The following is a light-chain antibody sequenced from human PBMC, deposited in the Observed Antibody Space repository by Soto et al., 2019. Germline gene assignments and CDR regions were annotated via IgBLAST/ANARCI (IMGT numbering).Light chain of an antibody. CDR2: GAS. J-gene: IGKJ4*01. CDR3: QQYDNWPLT. V-gene: IGKV3-15*01. Sequence: VRTQSLATLPVAPVESSTTSFTASQSVSSNLAWYQQKPGQAPRFLIYGASTRATGIPARFSGSGSGTEFTLTISSLQSEDFAVYYCQQYDNWPLTCGGVTKVDIK. CDR1: QSVSSN.